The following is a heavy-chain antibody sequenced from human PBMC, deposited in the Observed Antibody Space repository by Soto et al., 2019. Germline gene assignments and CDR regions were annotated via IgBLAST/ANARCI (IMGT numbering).Heavy chain of an antibody. CDR1: GFTFDDYA. V-gene: IGHV3-9*01. D-gene: IGHD2-2*02. J-gene: IGHJ4*01. CDR2: ISRNSGSI. Sequence: GGSLRLSCAASGFTFDDYAMHWVRQAPGKGLEWVSGISRNSGSIGYADSVKGRFTISRDDSKNMVYLQMNSLKTEDTAVYYCTTDSYITIVTVRFDYWGHGTLVTVSS. CDR3: TTDSYITIVTVRFDY.